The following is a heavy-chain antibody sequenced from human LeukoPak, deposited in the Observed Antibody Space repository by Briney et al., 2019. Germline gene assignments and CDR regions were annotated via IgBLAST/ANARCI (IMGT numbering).Heavy chain of an antibody. J-gene: IGHJ6*02. D-gene: IGHD3-3*01. Sequence: PGGSLRLSCAASGFTFSSYGMHWVRQAPGKGLEWVAVMSYDGSNKYYADSVKGRFTISRDNSKNTLYLQMNSLRAEDTAVYYCAKDFDYDFWSGYYYYYYGMDVWGQGTTVTVSS. CDR2: MSYDGSNK. CDR1: GFTFSSYG. CDR3: AKDFDYDFWSGYYYYYYGMDV. V-gene: IGHV3-30*18.